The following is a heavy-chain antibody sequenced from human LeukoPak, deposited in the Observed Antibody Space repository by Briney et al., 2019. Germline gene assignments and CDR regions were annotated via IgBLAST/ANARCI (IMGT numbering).Heavy chain of an antibody. V-gene: IGHV1-69*13. Sequence: SVKVSCKASGGTLSNHAVSWVRQAPGQGLEWMGRIIPVSGTTNYAQKFQGRVTITADESTSTAYMELSSLRSEDTAVYYCARGEGAVVISWFDPWGQGTLVTVSS. CDR3: ARGEGAVVISWFDP. D-gene: IGHD3-22*01. CDR2: IIPVSGTT. CDR1: GGTLSNHA. J-gene: IGHJ5*02.